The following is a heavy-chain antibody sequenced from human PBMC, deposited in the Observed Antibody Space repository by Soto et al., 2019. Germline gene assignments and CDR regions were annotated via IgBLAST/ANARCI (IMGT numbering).Heavy chain of an antibody. V-gene: IGHV6-1*01. Sequence: PSQTLSLTCAISGDSVSSNSAAWNWIRQSPSRGLEWLGRTYYRSKWYNDYAVSVKSRITINPDTSKNQFSLQLNSVTPEDTAVYYCAREKYSGYDCCLFSENWFDPWGQGTLVTVSS. CDR2: TYYRSKWYN. D-gene: IGHD5-12*01. CDR1: GDSVSSNSAA. J-gene: IGHJ5*02. CDR3: AREKYSGYDCCLFSENWFDP.